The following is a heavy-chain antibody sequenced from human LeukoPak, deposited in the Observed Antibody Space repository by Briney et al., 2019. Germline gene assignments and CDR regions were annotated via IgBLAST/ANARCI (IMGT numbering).Heavy chain of an antibody. CDR1: GFTFSSYA. CDR3: ARGITMIRGAFDI. Sequence: GGSLRLSCAASGFTFSSYAMHWVRQAPGKGLEWASYISSSGSTIYYADSVKGRFTISRDNAKNSLYLQMNSLRAEDTAVYYCARGITMIRGAFDIWGQGTMVTVSS. D-gene: IGHD3-22*01. V-gene: IGHV3-48*03. CDR2: ISSSGSTI. J-gene: IGHJ3*02.